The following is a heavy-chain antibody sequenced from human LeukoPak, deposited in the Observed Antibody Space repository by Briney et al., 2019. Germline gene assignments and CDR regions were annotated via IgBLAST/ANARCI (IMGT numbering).Heavy chain of an antibody. CDR2: IYYSGST. CDR1: DYSITNGYY. J-gene: IGHJ4*02. D-gene: IGHD1-26*01. CDR3: ARDRGLVGVKAVQIDY. V-gene: IGHV4-38-2*02. Sequence: PSETLSLTCTVSDYSITNGYYWGWIRQPPGKGLEWIGSIYYSGSTYYNPSLKSRVTISVDTSKNQFSLKLSSVTAADTAVYYCARDRGLVGVKAVQIDYWGQGTLATVSS.